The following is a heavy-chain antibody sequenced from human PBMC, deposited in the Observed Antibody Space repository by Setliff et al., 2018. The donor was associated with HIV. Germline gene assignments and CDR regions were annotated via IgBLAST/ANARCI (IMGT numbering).Heavy chain of an antibody. CDR2: IIPVSDTT. D-gene: IGHD3-9*01. Sequence: ASVKVSCKSSGGTFSSYVINWVRQAPGQGLEWMGGIIPVSDTTNYAQKFQGRVTITADASTRTAYMELSSLRSEDTAVYYCARGSLLGYFDWLFPDWGQGTLVTVSS. J-gene: IGHJ4*02. V-gene: IGHV1-69*13. CDR1: GGTFSSYV. CDR3: ARGSLLGYFDWLFPD.